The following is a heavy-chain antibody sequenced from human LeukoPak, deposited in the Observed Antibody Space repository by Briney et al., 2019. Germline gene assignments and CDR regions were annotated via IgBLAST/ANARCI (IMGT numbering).Heavy chain of an antibody. CDR3: AKGSHYYDSSGYYNYKYFQH. Sequence: PGGSLRLSCAASGFTFSSYVMSWVRQAPGKGLEWVSAISGSGGSTYYADSVKGRFTISRDNSKNTLYLQMNSLRAEDTAVYYCAKGSHYYDSSGYYNYKYFQHWGQGTLVTVSS. J-gene: IGHJ1*01. CDR1: GFTFSSYV. CDR2: ISGSGGST. D-gene: IGHD3-22*01. V-gene: IGHV3-23*01.